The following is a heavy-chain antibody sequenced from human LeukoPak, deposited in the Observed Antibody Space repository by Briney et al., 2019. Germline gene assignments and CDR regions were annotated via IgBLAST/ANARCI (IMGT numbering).Heavy chain of an antibody. CDR1: GGSISSYY. Sequence: NPSETLSLTCTVSGGSISSYYWSWIRQPAGKGLEWIGRIYTSGSTNYNPSLKSRVTMSVDTSKNQFSLKLSSVTAADTAVYYCARVGEWLFHNWFDPWGQGTLVTVSS. V-gene: IGHV4-4*07. CDR2: IYTSGST. D-gene: IGHD3-3*01. J-gene: IGHJ5*02. CDR3: ARVGEWLFHNWFDP.